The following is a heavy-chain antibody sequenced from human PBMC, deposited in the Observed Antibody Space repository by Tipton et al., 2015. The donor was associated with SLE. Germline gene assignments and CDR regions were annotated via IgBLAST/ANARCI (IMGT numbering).Heavy chain of an antibody. Sequence: TLSLTCTVSGGSISSHYWSWTRQPPGKGLEWIGYIYYSGSTNYNPSLKSRVTISVDTSKNQFSLKLSSVTAADTAVYYCARDPFPTVTTGAFDIWGQGTMVTVSS. CDR1: GGSISSHY. D-gene: IGHD4-17*01. CDR3: ARDPFPTVTTGAFDI. CDR2: IYYSGST. J-gene: IGHJ3*02. V-gene: IGHV4-59*11.